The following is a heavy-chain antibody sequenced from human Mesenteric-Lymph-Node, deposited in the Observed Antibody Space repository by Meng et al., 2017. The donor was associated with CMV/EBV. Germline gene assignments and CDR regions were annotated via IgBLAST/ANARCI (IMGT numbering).Heavy chain of an antibody. Sequence: GGSLRLSCAASGFTFSSNYMNWVRQAPGKGLEWVSGINWNGGSTGYADSVKGRFTISRDNAKNSLYLQMNSLRAEDTALYHCARANSGSYYGEFDYWGQGTLVTVSS. J-gene: IGHJ4*02. D-gene: IGHD1-26*01. CDR1: GFTFSSNY. V-gene: IGHV3-20*01. CDR3: ARANSGSYYGEFDY. CDR2: INWNGGST.